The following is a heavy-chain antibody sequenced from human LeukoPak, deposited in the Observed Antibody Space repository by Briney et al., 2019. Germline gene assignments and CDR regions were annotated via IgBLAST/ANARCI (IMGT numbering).Heavy chain of an antibody. J-gene: IGHJ4*02. CDR3: ARAKSLFDS. V-gene: IGHV3-7*03. Sequence: GGSLRLSCAASGFTFGSYWMSWVRQAPGKGLEWVANIKQNGSEKYYVDSVKGRFTISRDNAKNSLYLQMNSLRAEDTAVYYCARAKSLFDSWGQGTLVTVSS. CDR1: GFTFGSYW. CDR2: IKQNGSEK. D-gene: IGHD3-10*01.